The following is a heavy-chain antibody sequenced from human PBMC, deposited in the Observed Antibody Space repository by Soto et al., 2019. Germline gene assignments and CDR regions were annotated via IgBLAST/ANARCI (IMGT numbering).Heavy chain of an antibody. CDR2: ITPMFGTP. CDR3: ARDGTLYDSSAYYYLY. CDR1: GGTFSRYT. J-gene: IGHJ4*02. Sequence: SVKVSCKASGGTFSRYTITWVRQAPGQGLEWMGGITPMFGTPNYAQKFQGRVTITADESTSTAYMELSSLRSEDTAMYYCARDGTLYDSSAYYYLYWGQGSLVTVSS. D-gene: IGHD3-22*01. V-gene: IGHV1-69*13.